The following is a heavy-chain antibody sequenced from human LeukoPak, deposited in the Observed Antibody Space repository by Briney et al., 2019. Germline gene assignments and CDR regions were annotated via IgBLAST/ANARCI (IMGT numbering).Heavy chain of an antibody. CDR2: IRYDGSNK. CDR1: GFTFSSYG. CDR3: AKDFERGRYQLLSSTPRRTLMDV. Sequence: GGSLRLSCAASGFTFSSYGMHWVRQAPGKGLEWVAFIRYDGSNKYYADSVKGRFTISRDNSKNTLYLQMNSLRAEDTAVYYCAKDFERGRYQLLSSTPRRTLMDVWGKGTTVTISS. J-gene: IGHJ6*04. V-gene: IGHV3-30*02. D-gene: IGHD2-2*01.